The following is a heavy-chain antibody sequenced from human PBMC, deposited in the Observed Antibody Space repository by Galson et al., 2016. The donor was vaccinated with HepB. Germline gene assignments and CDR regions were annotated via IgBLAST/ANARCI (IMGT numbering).Heavy chain of an antibody. D-gene: IGHD2-8*01. Sequence: SLRLSCAASGFTFTTYSMNWVRQAPGKGLEWVASIKQDGREEDYGHSVKGRFTISRDNAKNSLYLQMNNLRAEDTAVYYCARSMGMDVWGQGTTVTVSS. CDR3: ARSMGMDV. CDR1: GFTFTTYS. CDR2: IKQDGREE. V-gene: IGHV3-7*03. J-gene: IGHJ6*02.